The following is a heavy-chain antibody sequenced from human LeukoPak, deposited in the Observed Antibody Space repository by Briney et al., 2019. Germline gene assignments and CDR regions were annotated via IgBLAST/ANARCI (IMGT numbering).Heavy chain of an antibody. J-gene: IGHJ6*02. D-gene: IGHD2-15*01. CDR2: IYYSGST. CDR3: ASGVGSLGLPHPYYYGMDV. V-gene: IGHV4-59*08. Sequence: SSETLSLTCTVSGGSISSYYWSWIRQPPGKGLEWIGYIYYSGSTNYNPSLKSRVTISVDTSKNQFSLKLSSVTAADTAVYYCASGVGSLGLPHPYYYGMDVWGQGTTVTVSS. CDR1: GGSISSYY.